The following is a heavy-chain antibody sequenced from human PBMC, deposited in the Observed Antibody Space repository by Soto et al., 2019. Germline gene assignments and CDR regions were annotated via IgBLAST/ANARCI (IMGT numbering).Heavy chain of an antibody. D-gene: IGHD5-18*01. J-gene: IGHJ4*02. CDR3: GRGGSDSPMAPGY. Sequence: GGSLRLSCAASGFTFSNYGMHWVRQAPGKGLEWVAVISYDGSATNYADSVKGRFTISRDNAKNTLYLQMNSLRAEDTAVFYCGRGGSDSPMAPGYWGQGTLVTVSS. CDR1: GFTFSNYG. V-gene: IGHV3-30*03. CDR2: ISYDGSAT.